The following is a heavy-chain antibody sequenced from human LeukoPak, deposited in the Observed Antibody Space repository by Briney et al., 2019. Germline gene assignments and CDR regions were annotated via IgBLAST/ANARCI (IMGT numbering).Heavy chain of an antibody. J-gene: IGHJ5*02. D-gene: IGHD2-2*01. V-gene: IGHV1-69*13. CDR2: IIPIFGTA. CDR3: ARLGPAAIVYWFDP. Sequence: ASVKVSCKASGGTFSSYAISWVRQAPGQGLEWMGGIIPIFGTANYAQKFQGRVTITADESTSTAYMELSSLRSEDTAVYYCARLGPAAIVYWFDPWGQGTLVTVSS. CDR1: GGTFSSYA.